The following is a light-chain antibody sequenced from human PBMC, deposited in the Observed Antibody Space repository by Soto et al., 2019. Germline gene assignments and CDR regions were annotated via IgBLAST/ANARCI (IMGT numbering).Light chain of an antibody. CDR2: GAS. J-gene: IGKJ4*01. V-gene: IGKV3-20*01. Sequence: EIVLTQSPGTLSLSPGERATLSCRASQSVSSNFLAWYQQKLGQAPRLLIYGASNRATGIPDRFSGSGSGTDFTLTISRLEPEDFAVYYCQQYDNSPPLTFGGGTKVEIK. CDR3: QQYDNSPPLT. CDR1: QSVSSNF.